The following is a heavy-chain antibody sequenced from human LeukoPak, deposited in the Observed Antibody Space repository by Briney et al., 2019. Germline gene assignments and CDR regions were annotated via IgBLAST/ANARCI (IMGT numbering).Heavy chain of an antibody. CDR2: IKQDGSEK. D-gene: IGHD3-22*01. Sequence: PGGSLRLSCEASGFTFSSYWMSWVRQAPGKGLEWVANIKQDGSEKYYVDSVKGRFTISRDNAKNSLYLQMNSLRAEDTAVYYCARTRITMIVGLASRFDYWGQGTLVTVSS. V-gene: IGHV3-7*01. CDR1: GFTFSSYW. J-gene: IGHJ4*02. CDR3: ARTRITMIVGLASRFDY.